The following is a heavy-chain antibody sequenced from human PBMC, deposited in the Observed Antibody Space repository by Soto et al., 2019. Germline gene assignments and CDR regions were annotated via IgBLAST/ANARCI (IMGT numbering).Heavy chain of an antibody. CDR1: GGSISSGGYS. Sequence: SETLSLTCAVSGGSISSGGYSWSWIRQPPGKGLEWIGYIYHSGSTYYNPSLKSRVTISVDRSKNQFSLKLSSVTAADTAVYYGARDFDYWGQGTLVTVSS. J-gene: IGHJ4*02. V-gene: IGHV4-30-2*01. CDR2: IYHSGST. CDR3: ARDFDY.